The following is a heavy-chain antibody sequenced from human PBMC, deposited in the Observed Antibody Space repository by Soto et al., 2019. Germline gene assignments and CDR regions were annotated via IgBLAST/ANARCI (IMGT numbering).Heavy chain of an antibody. V-gene: IGHV1-18*01. CDR2: ISAYNGNT. Sequence: GASVKVSCKASGYTFTSYGISWVRHAPGQGLEWMGWISAYNGNTNYAQKLQGRVTMTTDTSTSTAYVELRSLRSDDTAVYYCAREQWLVRGGFDYWGQGTLVTVSS. CDR3: AREQWLVRGGFDY. CDR1: GYTFTSYG. J-gene: IGHJ4*02. D-gene: IGHD6-19*01.